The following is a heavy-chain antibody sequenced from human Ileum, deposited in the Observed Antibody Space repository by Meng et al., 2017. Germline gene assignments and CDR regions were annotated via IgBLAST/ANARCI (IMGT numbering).Heavy chain of an antibody. CDR3: ARRDNQGPGFGVDY. CDR1: GETFTTYA. CDR2: INTNSGNP. Sequence: QVQLVQTGSELKKPGASVKVSCKASGETFTTYAMNWVRQAAGQGLEWMGWINTNSGNPTYAQGFTGRFVFSLDTSVSTAYLQISSLKAEDTAVYYCARRDNQGPGFGVDYWGQGTLVTVSS. D-gene: IGHD3-10*01. V-gene: IGHV7-4-1*02. J-gene: IGHJ4*02.